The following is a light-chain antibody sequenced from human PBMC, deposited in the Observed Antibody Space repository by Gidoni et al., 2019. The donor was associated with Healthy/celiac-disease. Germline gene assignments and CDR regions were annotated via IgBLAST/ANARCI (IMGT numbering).Light chain of an antibody. CDR2: ADS. CDR3: QVWDSSSDHPDVV. CDR1: NIGSKS. V-gene: IGLV3-21*02. J-gene: IGLJ2*01. Sequence: SSVLTQPHPVSVAPGQTARITCGENNIGSKSVHWYQQKPVQDPVLAVYADSDRPSALPERFSGSNSGNTATLTISRGEAWDEADYYCQVWDSSSDHPDVVFGGGTKLTVL.